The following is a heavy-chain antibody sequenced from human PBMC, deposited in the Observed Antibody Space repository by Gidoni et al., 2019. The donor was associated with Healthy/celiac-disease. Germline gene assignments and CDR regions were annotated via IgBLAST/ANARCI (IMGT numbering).Heavy chain of an antibody. CDR2: ISYDGSNK. CDR1: GFTFSSCG. D-gene: IGHD3-3*01. V-gene: IGHV3-30*18. J-gene: IGHJ4*02. CDR3: AKEAGAVALDY. Sequence: QVQLVESGGGVVQPGRSLRLPCSASGFTFSSCGMHWFRQAPGKGREWVAVISYDGSNKYYADSVKGRFTISRDNYKNTLYLQMNSLRAEDTAVYYCAKEAGAVALDYWGQGTLVTVSS.